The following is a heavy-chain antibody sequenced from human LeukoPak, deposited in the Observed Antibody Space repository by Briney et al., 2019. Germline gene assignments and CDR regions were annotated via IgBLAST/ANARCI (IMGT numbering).Heavy chain of an antibody. CDR3: ARVEVVFDAFDI. Sequence: ASVKVSCKASGYTFTGYYMHWVRQAPGQGLEWMGWINPNSGSTNYAQKFQGRVTMTRDTSISTAYMELSRLRSDDTAVYYCARVEVVFDAFDIWGQGTMVTVSS. CDR1: GYTFTGYY. V-gene: IGHV1-2*02. J-gene: IGHJ3*02. CDR2: INPNSGST.